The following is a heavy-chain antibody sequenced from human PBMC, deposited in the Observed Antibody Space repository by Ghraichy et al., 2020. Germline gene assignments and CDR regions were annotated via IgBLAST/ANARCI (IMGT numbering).Heavy chain of an antibody. CDR2: IYYSGST. D-gene: IGHD2-15*01. V-gene: IGHV4-30-4*01. CDR1: GGSISSGDYY. J-gene: IGHJ5*02. CDR3: ARDFCGGSCWFDP. Sequence: SETLSLTCTVSGGSISSGDYYWSWIRQPPGKGLEWIGYIYYSGSTYYNPSLKSRVTISVDTSKNQFSLKLSSVTAADTAVYYCARDFCGGSCWFDPWGQGTLVTVSS.